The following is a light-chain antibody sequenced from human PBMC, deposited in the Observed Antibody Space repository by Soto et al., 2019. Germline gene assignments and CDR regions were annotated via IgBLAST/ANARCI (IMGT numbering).Light chain of an antibody. Sequence: DMEMTQSPSSLSASVGDRVTITCQASQDISNYLNWYQQKPGKAPKVLIYDVSNLETGAPSRFSGSGSGTAFSLTISNLQPEDIATYYCQKGSTFGGGTKVEIK. V-gene: IGKV1-33*01. CDR2: DVS. CDR1: QDISNY. CDR3: QKGST. J-gene: IGKJ4*01.